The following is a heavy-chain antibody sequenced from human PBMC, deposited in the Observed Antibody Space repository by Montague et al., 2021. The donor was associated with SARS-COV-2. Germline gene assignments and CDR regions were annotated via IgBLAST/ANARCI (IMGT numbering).Heavy chain of an antibody. J-gene: IGHJ6*02. CDR3: ARLGAITLVRGVTKADFSNYGMDV. Sequence: SETLSLTCAVSSGSFRGYYWSWIRQPPGKGLVWCGEINHSGSTTYNPSLQSRVAISVDTSNKQFSLQVISVTAADTAVYYCARLGAITLVRGVTKADFSNYGMDVWGQGTTVTVSS. V-gene: IGHV4-34*01. CDR1: SGSFRGYY. D-gene: IGHD3-10*01. CDR2: INHSGST.